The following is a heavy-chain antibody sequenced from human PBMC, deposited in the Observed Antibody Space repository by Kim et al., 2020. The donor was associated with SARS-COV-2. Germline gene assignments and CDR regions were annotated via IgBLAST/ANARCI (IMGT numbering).Heavy chain of an antibody. CDR1: GFSFGNHW. J-gene: IGHJ6*02. Sequence: GGSLRLSCAASGFSFGNHWMTWVRQAPGRGPEWVANINQHGSEKYYVASVGGRFTISRDDAKNSLYLQMNSLRAEDTATYYCARNNAMDVWGQGTTVTVSS. CDR3: ARNNAMDV. CDR2: INQHGSEK. V-gene: IGHV3-7*03.